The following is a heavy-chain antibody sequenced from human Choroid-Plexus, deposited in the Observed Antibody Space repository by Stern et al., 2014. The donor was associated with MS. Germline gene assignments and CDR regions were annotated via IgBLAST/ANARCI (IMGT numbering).Heavy chain of an antibody. D-gene: IGHD2/OR15-2a*01. CDR3: AKDRQYLTYFFDH. CDR1: GFTFGSCA. J-gene: IGHJ5*02. CDR2: VSYDGSNK. V-gene: IGHV3-30*18. Sequence: VQLEESGGGVVQPGRPLRLSCVVSGFTFGSCAMHWVRQAPGKGLGWVEGVSYDGSNKYYADSVKGRFTISRDNSQNTLYMQMSSLRPEDTAVYYCAKDRQYLTYFFDHWGQGSLVTVSS.